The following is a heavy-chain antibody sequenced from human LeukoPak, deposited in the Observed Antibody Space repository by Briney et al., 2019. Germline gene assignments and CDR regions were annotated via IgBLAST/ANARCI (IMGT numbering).Heavy chain of an antibody. V-gene: IGHV3-64*01. CDR3: ARSKRYCTNGICYTNGGFDH. CDR2: ISSNGGST. J-gene: IGHJ4*02. D-gene: IGHD2-8*01. Sequence: GGSLRPSCAASGFTFSSYVMHWVRQAPGKGLEYVSAISSNGGSTYYPNSVKGRFTFSRDNSKNTLYLQMGSLRAEDMAIYYCARSKRYCTNGICYTNGGFDHWGQGTLVTVSS. CDR1: GFTFSSYV.